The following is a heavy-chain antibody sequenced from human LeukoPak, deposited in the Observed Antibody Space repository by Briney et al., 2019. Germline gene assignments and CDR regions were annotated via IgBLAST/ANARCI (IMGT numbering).Heavy chain of an antibody. J-gene: IGHJ6*03. D-gene: IGHD3-3*01. CDR3: AKMEGQRLYDYCMDV. CDR1: GFAFSNFA. V-gene: IGHV3-23*01. Sequence: GGSLRLSCAASGFAFSNFAMSWVRQAPGKGLEWVSAMSGSGYYTYYVESVKGRFTISRDNSKNTLYLHMNRLRADDTAVYYCAKMEGQRLYDYCMDVWGRGTTVTVSS. CDR2: MSGSGYYT.